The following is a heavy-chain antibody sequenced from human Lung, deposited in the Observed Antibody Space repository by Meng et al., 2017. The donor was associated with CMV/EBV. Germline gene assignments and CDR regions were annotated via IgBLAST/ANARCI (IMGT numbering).Heavy chain of an antibody. CDR1: GGSISSYY. CDR2: IYYSGST. V-gene: IGHV4-59*01. J-gene: IGHJ1*01. D-gene: IGHD1-14*01. Sequence: SETLSLXXTVSGGSISSYYWSWIRQPPGKGLEWIGYIYYSGSTNYNPSLKSRVTISVDTSKNQFSLKLSSVTAADTAVYYCARDSRSGLEYVKHWGQGTLVXVSS. CDR3: ARDSRSGLEYVKH.